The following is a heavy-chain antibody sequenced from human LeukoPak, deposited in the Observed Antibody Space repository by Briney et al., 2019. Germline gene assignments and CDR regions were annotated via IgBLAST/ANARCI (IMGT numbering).Heavy chain of an antibody. V-gene: IGHV4-34*01. CDR2: INHSGST. CDR1: GGSFSGYY. CDR3: ARGPRSYVRAFDI. D-gene: IGHD3-10*02. Sequence: SETLSLTCAVYGGSFSGYYWSWIRQPPGKGLEWIGEINHSGSTNYNPSLKSRVTISVDTSKNRFSLKLSSVTAADTAVYYCARGPRSYVRAFDIWGQGTMVTVSS. J-gene: IGHJ3*02.